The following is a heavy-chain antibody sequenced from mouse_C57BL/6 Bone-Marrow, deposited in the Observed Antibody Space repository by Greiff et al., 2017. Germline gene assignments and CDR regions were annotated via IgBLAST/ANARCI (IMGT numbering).Heavy chain of an antibody. CDR2: ISSGSSSI. V-gene: IGHV5-17*01. D-gene: IGHD2-4*01. J-gene: IGHJ2*01. CDR1: GFTFSDYG. Sequence: EVQLQESGGGLVKPGGSLKLSCAASGFTFSDYGMPWVRQAPEQGLEWVAYISSGSSSIYYADTVKGRFTISRDNAKNTLFLQMTRLRSEYTAMYYCARSGLRRGSFDYWGQGTTLTVSS. CDR3: ARSGLRRGSFDY.